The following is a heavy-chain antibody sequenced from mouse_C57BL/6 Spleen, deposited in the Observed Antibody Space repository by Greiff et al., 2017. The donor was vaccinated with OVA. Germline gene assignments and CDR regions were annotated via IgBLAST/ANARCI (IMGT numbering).Heavy chain of an antibody. D-gene: IGHD1-1*01. CDR1: GYSFTGYY. CDR3: ARITTVVADY. J-gene: IGHJ2*01. V-gene: IGHV1-43*01. Sequence: EVKLQQSGPELVKPGASVKISCKASGYSFTGYYMHWVKQSSEKSLEWIGEINPSTGGTSYNQKFKGKATLTVDKSSSTAYMQLKSLTSEDSAVYYCARITTVVADYWGQGTTLTVSS. CDR2: INPSTGGT.